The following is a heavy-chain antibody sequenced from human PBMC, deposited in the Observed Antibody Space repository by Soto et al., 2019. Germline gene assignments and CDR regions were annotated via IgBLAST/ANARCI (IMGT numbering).Heavy chain of an antibody. J-gene: IGHJ5*01. D-gene: IGHD3-10*02. Sequence: GGSLRLSCAASGFTFSSYNMHWVRQAPGKGLEWVSSLTSHDSSTFYATSVKGRFTISRDNAKTSLYLQMNSLGVEDTAVYYCAREEGGKFCSLDSWGRGTLVTVSS. CDR3: AREEGGKFCSLDS. CDR2: LTSHDSST. CDR1: GFTFSSYN. V-gene: IGHV3-21*01.